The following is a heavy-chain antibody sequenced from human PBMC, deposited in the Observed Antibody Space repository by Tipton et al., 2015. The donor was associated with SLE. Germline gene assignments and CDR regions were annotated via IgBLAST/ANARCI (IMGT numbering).Heavy chain of an antibody. J-gene: IGHJ4*02. V-gene: IGHV3-30*04. D-gene: IGHD6-13*01. CDR1: GFTFSSYA. CDR3: ARVISRQQLAFDY. CDR2: ISYDGSNK. Sequence: SLRLSCAASGFTFSSYAMHWVRQAPGKGPEWVAVISYDGSNKYYADSVKGRFTISRDNSKNTLYLQMNSLRAEDTAVYYCARVISRQQLAFDYWGQGTLVTVSS.